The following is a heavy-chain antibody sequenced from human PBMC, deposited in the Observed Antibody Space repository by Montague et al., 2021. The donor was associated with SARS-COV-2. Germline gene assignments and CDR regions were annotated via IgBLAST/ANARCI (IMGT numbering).Heavy chain of an antibody. CDR2: IFHSGIT. J-gene: IGHJ5*02. Sequence: SETLSLTCSVSGGSISSYYWGWIRQSPGKGLEWIGYIFHSGITDYNPSLKSRVTISLDMSKNQFSLQLNSVTAADSAVYYCARTEYNWNDWFDPWGQGTLVTVSS. D-gene: IGHD1-20*01. CDR1: GGSISSYY. CDR3: ARTEYNWNDWFDP. V-gene: IGHV4-59*13.